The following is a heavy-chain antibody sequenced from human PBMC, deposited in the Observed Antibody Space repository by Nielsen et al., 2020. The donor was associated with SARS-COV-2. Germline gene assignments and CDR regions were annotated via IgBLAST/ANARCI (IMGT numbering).Heavy chain of an antibody. J-gene: IGHJ4*02. Sequence: SETLSLTCTVSGDSMSDSNYYWGSIRQRPGKGLEWIASIYYSGLTYYNPSLKSRVTISIDTSKNHFSLRLNSVAAADTAVYYCVRLNRRILTPLALASLRFDYWGQGSLVTVSS. CDR3: VRLNRRILTPLALASLRFDY. CDR2: IYYSGLT. D-gene: IGHD1-14*01. V-gene: IGHV4-39*02. CDR1: GDSMSDSNYY.